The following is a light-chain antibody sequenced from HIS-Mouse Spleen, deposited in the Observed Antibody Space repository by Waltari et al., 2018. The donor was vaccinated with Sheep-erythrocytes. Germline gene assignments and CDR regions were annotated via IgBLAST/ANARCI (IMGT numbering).Light chain of an antibody. Sequence: QSALTQPASVSGSPGQSITISCTGTSSDVGSYNLVSWYQQHPGKAPKLMIYDVSKRPSGVPDLFSGSKSGNTASLTISGLQAEDEADYYCCSYAGSYNHVFATGTKVTVL. CDR2: DVS. CDR3: CSYAGSYNHV. CDR1: SSDVGSYNL. J-gene: IGLJ1*01. V-gene: IGLV2-23*02.